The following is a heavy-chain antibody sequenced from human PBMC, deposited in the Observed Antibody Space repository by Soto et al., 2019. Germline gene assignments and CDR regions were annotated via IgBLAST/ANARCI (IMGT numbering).Heavy chain of an antibody. Sequence: QVQLVQSGAEVKKPGSSVKVSCKASGGTFSSYSINWVRQAPGQGLEWMGEIIPIFGTANYAQKFQGRVTITADESTSTAYMELSSLTSEDSAVNSCARDGGRHSGGIAYWGQGTLVTVSS. CDR2: IIPIFGTA. D-gene: IGHD1-26*01. J-gene: IGHJ4*02. V-gene: IGHV1-69*01. CDR3: ARDGGRHSGGIAY. CDR1: GGTFSSYS.